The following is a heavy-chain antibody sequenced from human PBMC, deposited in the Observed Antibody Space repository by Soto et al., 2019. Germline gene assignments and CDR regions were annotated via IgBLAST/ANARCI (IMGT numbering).Heavy chain of an antibody. CDR1: VFTFSSYW. D-gene: IGHD6-19*01. Sequence: PRASLRLSCAASVFTFSSYWMSWVRQAPGKGLEWVANIKQDGSDKYYVDSVKGRFTISRDNAKNSLHLQMIRLRAEDTAVYYCASEDSGEMAAFAYWGQGTLVTVSS. J-gene: IGHJ4*02. CDR2: IKQDGSDK. CDR3: ASEDSGEMAAFAY. V-gene: IGHV3-7*01.